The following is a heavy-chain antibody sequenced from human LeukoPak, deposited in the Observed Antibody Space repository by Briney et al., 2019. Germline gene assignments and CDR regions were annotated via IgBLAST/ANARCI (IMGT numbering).Heavy chain of an antibody. CDR3: ARHTGYSNGAVHHVYMDV. CDR1: GGSISRYY. D-gene: IGHD5-18*01. Sequence: PSETLSLTCTVSGGSISRYYWSWIRQPAGKGLEWIGRIYTSGSTNYNPSLKSRVTMSVDTSKNQFSLKLTSVTAADTAVYYCARHTGYSNGAVHHVYMDVWGRGTTVTVSS. V-gene: IGHV4-4*07. CDR2: IYTSGST. J-gene: IGHJ6*03.